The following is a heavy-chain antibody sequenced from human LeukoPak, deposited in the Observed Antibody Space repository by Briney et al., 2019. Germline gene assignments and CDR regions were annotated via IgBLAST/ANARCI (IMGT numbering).Heavy chain of an antibody. CDR1: GFTFSTYG. V-gene: IGHV3-33*01. D-gene: IGHD6-13*01. CDR3: VGELLTAAGTIGAFDI. CDR2: IWPNGSSK. J-gene: IGHJ3*02. Sequence: PGGSLRLSCAASGFTFSTYGMHWVRQAPGKGLEWVAVIWPNGSSKYHADSVKGRFTISRDNSKSTLFLQMSSLAAEDTAVYYCVGELLTAAGTIGAFDIWGRGTMVTVSS.